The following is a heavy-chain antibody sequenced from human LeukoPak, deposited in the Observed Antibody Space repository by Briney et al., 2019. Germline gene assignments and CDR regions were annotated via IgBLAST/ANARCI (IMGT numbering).Heavy chain of an antibody. Sequence: GGSLRLSCAASGFTSSTYSMNWLRLAPGKGLEWVSSISPDSNYKYYVDSVKGRFTISRDNAKSSLYLQMNSLRAEDTAVYYCARELTAMATLDYWGQGTLVTVSS. CDR3: ARELTAMATLDY. J-gene: IGHJ4*02. CDR2: ISPDSNYK. CDR1: GFTSSTYS. V-gene: IGHV3-21*01. D-gene: IGHD5-18*01.